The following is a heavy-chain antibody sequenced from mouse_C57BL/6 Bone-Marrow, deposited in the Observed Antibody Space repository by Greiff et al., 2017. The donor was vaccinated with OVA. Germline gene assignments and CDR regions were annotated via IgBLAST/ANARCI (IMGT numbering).Heavy chain of an antibody. CDR2: ISSGGDYI. CDR3: TSYYGYDVFAY. V-gene: IGHV5-9-1*02. J-gene: IGHJ3*01. CDR1: GFTFSSYA. Sequence: EVKLTESGEGLVKPGGSLKLSCAASGFTFSSYAMSWVRQTPEKRLEWVAYISSGGDYIYYADTVKGRFTISRDNARNTLYLQMSSLKSEDTAMYYCTSYYGYDVFAYWGQGTLVTVSA. D-gene: IGHD2-9*01.